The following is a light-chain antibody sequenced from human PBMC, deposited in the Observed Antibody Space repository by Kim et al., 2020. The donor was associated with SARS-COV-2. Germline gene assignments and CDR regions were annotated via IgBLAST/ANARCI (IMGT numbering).Light chain of an antibody. Sequence: GEGAILTCWGSQSVSGSYLAWYQQQPAQAPRLLIYGASSRATGIPERFRGGGSGTDFTLTISRLEPEDFAVYYCQQYGSSPPSVTFGQGTRLEIK. J-gene: IGKJ5*01. CDR1: QSVSGSY. V-gene: IGKV3-20*01. CDR2: GAS. CDR3: QQYGSSPPSVT.